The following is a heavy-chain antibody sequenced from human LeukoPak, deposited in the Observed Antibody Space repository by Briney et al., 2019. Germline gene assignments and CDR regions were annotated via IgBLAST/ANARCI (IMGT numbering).Heavy chain of an antibody. Sequence: ASVTVSCKASGYTFTSYGISWVRQAPGQGLEWMGWISAYNGNTNYAQKLQGRVTMTTDTSTSTAYMELRSLRSDDTAVYYCARDTRITMIVVAEDAFDIWGQGTMVTVSS. CDR3: ARDTRITMIVVAEDAFDI. CDR1: GYTFTSYG. CDR2: ISAYNGNT. D-gene: IGHD3-22*01. V-gene: IGHV1-18*01. J-gene: IGHJ3*02.